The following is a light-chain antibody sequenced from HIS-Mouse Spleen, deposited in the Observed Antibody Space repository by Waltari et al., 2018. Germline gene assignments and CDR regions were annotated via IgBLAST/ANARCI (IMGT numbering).Light chain of an antibody. CDR1: ALPKNY. V-gene: IGLV3-10*01. CDR2: EDS. J-gene: IGLJ2*01. CDR3: YSTDSSGNHRV. Sequence: SYELTQPPSVSVSPGHTARITCSGDALPKNYAYWYQQKSGPAPVLVIYEDSKRPSGIPERFSGSSSGTMATLTISGAQVEDEADYYCYSTDSSGNHRVFGGGTKLTVL.